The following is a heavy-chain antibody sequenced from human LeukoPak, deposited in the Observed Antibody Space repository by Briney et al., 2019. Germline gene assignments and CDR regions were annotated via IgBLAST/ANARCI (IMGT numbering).Heavy chain of an antibody. D-gene: IGHD6-25*01. CDR3: AREYGIAAVGGLDA. CDR1: GFTFSAYS. V-gene: IGHV3-30*04. J-gene: IGHJ6*04. CDR2: LSYDGSNQ. Sequence: GRSLRVSCAASGFTFSAYSLHCLRQAPGKGLEWVADLSYDGSNQYYADSVKGRFTISRDTSKNVLYLQMNSLGAEDTAVYYCAREYGIAAVGGLDAWGKGITVTVSS.